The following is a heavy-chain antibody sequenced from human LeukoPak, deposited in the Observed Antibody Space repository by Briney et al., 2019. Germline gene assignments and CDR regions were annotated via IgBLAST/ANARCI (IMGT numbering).Heavy chain of an antibody. V-gene: IGHV4-31*02. CDR1: GFTFNSYE. J-gene: IGHJ4*02. Sequence: LRLSCAASGFTFNSYEMNWVRQHPGKGLEWIGYIYYSGSTNYNPSLKSRVTMSVDTAKNQFSLKVSSVTAADTAVYYCARARGYCRGGRCYLVDYWGQGTLVTVSS. CDR2: IYYSGST. D-gene: IGHD2-15*01. CDR3: ARARGYCRGGRCYLVDY.